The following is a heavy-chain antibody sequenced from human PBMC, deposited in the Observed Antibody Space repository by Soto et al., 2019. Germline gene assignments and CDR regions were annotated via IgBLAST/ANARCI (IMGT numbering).Heavy chain of an antibody. CDR3: ARGGGTIVGVAPYYYYYGMAV. Sequence: QVQLVQSGAEVKKPGASVKVSYKASGYTFTGYYMHWVRQAPGQGLEWMGWINPNSGGTNYAQKFQGRVTMTRDTCISTAYVELSRLRSGDRAVYYCARGGGTIVGVAPYYYYYGMAVWGQGTTVTVSS. D-gene: IGHD3-3*01. J-gene: IGHJ6*02. CDR1: GYTFTGYY. CDR2: INPNSGGT. V-gene: IGHV1-2*02.